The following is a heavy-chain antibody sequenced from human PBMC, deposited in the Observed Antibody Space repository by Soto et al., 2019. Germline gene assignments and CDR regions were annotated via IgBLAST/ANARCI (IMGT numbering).Heavy chain of an antibody. Sequence: QVQLVQSGAEVKKPGSSVKVSCKTFGGPFSTYTLHWVRQAPGQGLEWMGGIIPALGDATYAQKFQGRVTITAHKSSNTADMDLSSMRSEDTAVYSCARASFWSGYRNNGFHTWGQGTLVTVSS. J-gene: IGHJ5*02. D-gene: IGHD3-3*01. CDR1: GGPFSTYT. V-gene: IGHV1-69*06. CDR2: IIPALGDA. CDR3: ARASFWSGYRNNGFHT.